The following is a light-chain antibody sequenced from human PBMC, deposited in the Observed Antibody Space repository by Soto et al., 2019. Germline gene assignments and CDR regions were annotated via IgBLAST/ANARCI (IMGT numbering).Light chain of an antibody. Sequence: DRVMTQSPDTLYVCPGEVDPLSCRASKSVSSKLAWYQQKPGQAPRLLIYGASTRATGIPARFSGSGSGTEFTLIISSLQSEDSAVYYCQQYNSCLWTFGQGTNVEI. J-gene: IGKJ1*01. V-gene: IGKV3-15*01. CDR3: QQYNSCLWT. CDR1: KSVSSK. CDR2: GAS.